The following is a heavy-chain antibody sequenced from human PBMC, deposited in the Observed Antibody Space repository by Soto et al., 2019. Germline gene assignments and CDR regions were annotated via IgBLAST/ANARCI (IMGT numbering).Heavy chain of an antibody. CDR1: GGSITTYY. V-gene: IGHV4-59*08. Sequence: QVQLQESGPGLVKPSETLSLICTVSGGSITTYYWSWIRQPPGKGLEWIGYIHYSGNTDYNPFLKSRLNTSVDRSKNQLTLHLSSVTAADAAVYYCARLLMRSDSERYFMDVCGKGTTVTVSS. CDR2: IHYSGNT. J-gene: IGHJ6*03. CDR3: ARLLMRSDSERYFMDV. D-gene: IGHD2-15*01.